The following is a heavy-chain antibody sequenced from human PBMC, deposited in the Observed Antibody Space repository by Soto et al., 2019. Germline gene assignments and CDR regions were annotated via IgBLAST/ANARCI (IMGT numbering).Heavy chain of an antibody. Sequence: GESLKISCSASGFTFSSFAMHWVRQAPGKGLEHISAINNEGDSTYYIKSVKGRFSISRDNAKNTLYLQMNSLREEDTALYSCVKDNRGPIYGVGSLNDFWGPGTLVTVSS. D-gene: IGHD3-3*01. CDR2: INNEGDST. CDR1: GFTFSSFA. J-gene: IGHJ4*02. V-gene: IGHV3-64D*06. CDR3: VKDNRGPIYGVGSLNDF.